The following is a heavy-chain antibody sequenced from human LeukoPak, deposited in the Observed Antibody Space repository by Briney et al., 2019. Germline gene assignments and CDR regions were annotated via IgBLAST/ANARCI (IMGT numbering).Heavy chain of an antibody. CDR3: ASPSYRTYYDFWSGYYGMNV. CDR1: GYTFTGYY. V-gene: IGHV1-2*02. D-gene: IGHD3-3*01. Sequence: ASVKVSCKASGYTFTGYYMHWVRQAPGQGLEWMGWINPNSGGTNYAQKFQGRVTMTRDTSISTAYMELSRLRSDDTAVYYCASPSYRTYYDFWSGYYGMNVWGQGTTVTVSS. J-gene: IGHJ6*02. CDR2: INPNSGGT.